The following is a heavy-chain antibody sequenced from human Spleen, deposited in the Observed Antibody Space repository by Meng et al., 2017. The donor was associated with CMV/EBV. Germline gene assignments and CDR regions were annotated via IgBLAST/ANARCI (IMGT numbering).Heavy chain of an antibody. CDR1: GFTFSSYS. V-gene: IGHV3-21*01. CDR2: ISSGGIYI. J-gene: IGHJ4*02. D-gene: IGHD3-22*01. Sequence: GGSLRLSCAASGFTFSSYSMNWVRQAPGKGLEWVSFISSGGIYIYYADSVMGRLTISRDNAKNSLYLQMNSLRAEDTAVYYCARDLYYDSSGYYGWGYWGQGTLVTVSS. CDR3: ARDLYYDSSGYYGWGY.